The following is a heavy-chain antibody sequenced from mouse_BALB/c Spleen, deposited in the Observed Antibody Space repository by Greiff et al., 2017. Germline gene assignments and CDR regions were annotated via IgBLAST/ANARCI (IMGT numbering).Heavy chain of an antibody. Sequence: EVMLVESGGGLVQPGGSRTLSCAASGFTFSSFGMRWVRQAPEKGLAWVAYISSGSSTIYYADTVKGRFTISRDNPKNTLFLQMTSLRSEDTAMYYCARGYGNYYYAMDDWGQGTSVTVSS. CDR1: GFTFSSFG. J-gene: IGHJ4*01. D-gene: IGHD2-1*01. CDR2: ISSGSSTI. CDR3: ARGYGNYYYAMDD. V-gene: IGHV5-17*02.